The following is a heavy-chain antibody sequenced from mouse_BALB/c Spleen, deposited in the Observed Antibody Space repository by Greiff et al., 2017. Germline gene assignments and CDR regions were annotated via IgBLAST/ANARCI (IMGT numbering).Heavy chain of an antibody. CDR2: INPYNDGT. Sequence: EVKLQQSGPELVKPGASVKMSCKASGYTFTSYVMHWVKQKPGQGLEWIGYINPYNDGTKYNEKFKGKATLTSDKSSSTAYMELSSLTSEDSAVYYCARYYGNYDYAMDYWGQGTSVTVSS. CDR1: GYTFTSYV. D-gene: IGHD2-1*01. V-gene: IGHV1-14*01. CDR3: ARYYGNYDYAMDY. J-gene: IGHJ4*01.